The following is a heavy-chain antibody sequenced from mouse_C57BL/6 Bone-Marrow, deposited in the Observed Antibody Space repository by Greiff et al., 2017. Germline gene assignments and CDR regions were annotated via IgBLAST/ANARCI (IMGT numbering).Heavy chain of an antibody. Sequence: VQLKQSGGDLVKPGGSLKLSCAASGFTFSSYGMSWVRQTPDKRLEWVATISSGGSYTYYPDSVKGRFNNSSDNAKNTLYLQMSSLKSEDTAMYYCARHAPDYYGSSHYYAMDYWGQGTSVTVSS. D-gene: IGHD1-1*01. J-gene: IGHJ4*01. CDR3: ARHAPDYYGSSHYYAMDY. V-gene: IGHV5-6*01. CDR1: GFTFSSYG. CDR2: ISSGGSYT.